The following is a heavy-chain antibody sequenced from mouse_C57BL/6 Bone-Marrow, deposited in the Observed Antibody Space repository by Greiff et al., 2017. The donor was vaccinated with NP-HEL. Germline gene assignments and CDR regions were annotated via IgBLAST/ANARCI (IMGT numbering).Heavy chain of an antibody. CDR3: ARDALLGFAY. D-gene: IGHD2-10*01. J-gene: IGHJ3*01. CDR2: IHPNSGST. CDR1: GYTFTSYW. V-gene: IGHV1-64*01. Sequence: QVQLKQPGAELVKPGASVKLSCKASGYTFTSYWMHWVKQMPGQGLEWIGMIHPNSGSTNYNEKFKSKATLTVDKSSSTASMQLSSLTSEDSAVYYCARDALLGFAYWGQGTLVTVSA.